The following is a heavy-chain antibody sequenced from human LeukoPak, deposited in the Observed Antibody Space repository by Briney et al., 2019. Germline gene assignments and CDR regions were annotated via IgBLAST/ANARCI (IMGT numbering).Heavy chain of an antibody. V-gene: IGHV3-21*01. J-gene: IGHJ4*02. CDR2: ISSSSSYI. Sequence: PGGSLRLSCAASGFTFSSYSMNWVRQAPGKGLEWVSSISSSSSYIYYADSVKGRFTISRDNAKNSLYLQRNSLRAEDTAVYYCARDRRGELLKDYWGQGTLVTVSS. CDR1: GFTFSSYS. CDR3: ARDRRGELLKDY. D-gene: IGHD1-26*01.